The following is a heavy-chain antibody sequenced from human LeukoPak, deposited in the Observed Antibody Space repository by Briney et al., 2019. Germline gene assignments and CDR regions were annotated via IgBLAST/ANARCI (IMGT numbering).Heavy chain of an antibody. CDR3: ARRGDYYDSSSYYYFDY. J-gene: IGHJ4*02. Sequence: SETLSLTCTVSGGSISSSSYYWGWIRQPPGKGLEWIGSIYYSGSTYYNPSLKSRVTISVDTSKNQFSLKLSSVTAADTAVYYCARRGDYYDSSSYYYFDYWGQGTLVTVSS. D-gene: IGHD3-22*01. V-gene: IGHV4-39*01. CDR2: IYYSGST. CDR1: GGSISSSSYY.